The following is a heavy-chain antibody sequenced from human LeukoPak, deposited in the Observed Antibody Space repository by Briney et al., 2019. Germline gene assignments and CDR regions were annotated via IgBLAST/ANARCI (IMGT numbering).Heavy chain of an antibody. Sequence: GGPLRLSCAASGFTFGSYAMNCVRQAPGKGLEWVSVTGASGGSTYYADSVKGRFTISRDNSKNTLYLQMNSLRAEDTAVYYCARDWGSGYWGQGTLVTVSS. D-gene: IGHD3-16*01. CDR2: TGASGGST. J-gene: IGHJ4*02. CDR1: GFTFGSYA. V-gene: IGHV3-23*01. CDR3: ARDWGSGY.